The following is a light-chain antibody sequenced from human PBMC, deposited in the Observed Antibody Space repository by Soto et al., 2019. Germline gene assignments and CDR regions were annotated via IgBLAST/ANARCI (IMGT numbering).Light chain of an antibody. CDR3: QQYGSSPPT. CDR1: QSVSSSY. J-gene: IGKJ1*01. Sequence: EVVLRQSPATLSLTPGERATLSCRASQSVSSSYLAWYQQKPGQAPRLLIYGASSRATGIPDRFSGSGSGTDLTLTINRLEPEDFALYYCQQYGSSPPTFGQGTKVDIK. V-gene: IGKV3-20*01. CDR2: GAS.